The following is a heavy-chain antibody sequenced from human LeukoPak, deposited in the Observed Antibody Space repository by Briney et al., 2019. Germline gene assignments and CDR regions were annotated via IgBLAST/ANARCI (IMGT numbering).Heavy chain of an antibody. CDR2: IYYSGST. J-gene: IGHJ3*02. Sequence: SETLSLTCTVSGGSISSYYWGWIRQPPGKGLEWIGYIYYSGSTNYNPSLKSRVTISVDTSKNQFSLKLSSVTAADTAVYYCARGRLIAAAAHDAFDIWGQGTMVTVSS. CDR3: ARGRLIAAAAHDAFDI. CDR1: GGSISSYY. V-gene: IGHV4-59*01. D-gene: IGHD6-13*01.